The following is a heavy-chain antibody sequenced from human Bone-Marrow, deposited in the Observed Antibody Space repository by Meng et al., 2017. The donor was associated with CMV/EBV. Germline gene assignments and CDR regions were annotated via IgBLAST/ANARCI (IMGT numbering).Heavy chain of an antibody. CDR1: GFTFSSYE. CDR2: ISRSGNNI. V-gene: IGHV3-48*03. Sequence: LSLTCAASGFTFSSYEMNWVRQAPGKGLEWVSSISRSGNNIHYADSLKGRLTISRDNAKNSLYLQMNNLRAEDTAVYYCAARNNDYYGMDVWGRGTTVTVSS. J-gene: IGHJ6*02. CDR3: AARNNDYYGMDV. D-gene: IGHD1/OR15-1a*01.